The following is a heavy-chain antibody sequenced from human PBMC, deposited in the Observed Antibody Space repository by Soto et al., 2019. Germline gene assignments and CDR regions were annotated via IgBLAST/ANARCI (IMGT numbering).Heavy chain of an antibody. CDR3: ARHSSSGNLYSPIIH. Sequence: SEMLPLTCSVCGDSMSGTTYQWDWIRQPPGKGLEWIGTIYYSGATHYNPSLTSRVTISVDTSNNQFFLKLNFVTAADTAVYFCARHSSSGNLYSPIIHWGQGALVTVSS. J-gene: IGHJ4*02. CDR1: GDSMSGTTYQ. D-gene: IGHD3-10*01. CDR2: IYYSGAT. V-gene: IGHV4-39*01.